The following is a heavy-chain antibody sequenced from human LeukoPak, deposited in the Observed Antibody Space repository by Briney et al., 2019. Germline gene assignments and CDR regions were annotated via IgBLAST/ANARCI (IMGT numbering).Heavy chain of an antibody. Sequence: GGPLRLSCEASGFTFCSHAMYWVRQAPGKGLEWVAGIFGSGGSPHYADPVKGRFTISRDNSRNTVYLQINSLRAEDTAVYYCGKTTVGYSSGQKPAWPVDYWGQGTLVTVSS. J-gene: IGHJ4*02. CDR2: IFGSGGSP. V-gene: IGHV3-23*01. CDR1: GFTFCSHA. CDR3: GKTTVGYSSGQKPAWPVDY. D-gene: IGHD5-18*01.